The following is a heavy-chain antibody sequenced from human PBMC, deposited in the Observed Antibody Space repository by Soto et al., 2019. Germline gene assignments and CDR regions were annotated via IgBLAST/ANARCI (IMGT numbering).Heavy chain of an antibody. CDR2: IYYSGTT. V-gene: IGHV4-61*01. D-gene: IGHD3-16*01. CDR1: GDSVSNDNYY. J-gene: IGHJ4*02. CDR3: ARSQRGRTAFTFDY. Sequence: PSETLFLTCAVSGDSVSNDNYYWSWIRQPPGKGLEWIGYIYYSGTTNYNSYLKSRLSLSVDMSKNQFSLKLASVTAADTAVYFCARSQRGRTAFTFDYWGQGALVTVSS.